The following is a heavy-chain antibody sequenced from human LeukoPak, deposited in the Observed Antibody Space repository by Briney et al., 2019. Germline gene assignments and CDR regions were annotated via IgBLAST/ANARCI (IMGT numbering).Heavy chain of an antibody. Sequence: PGGSLRLTCVASGFTLSSYWMHWVRQTPGKGLVWVSRINSDGSSTSYADSVKGRFTVSRDNAKNTLYLQMNSLRAEDTAVYYCARLLECTSTSCYERWFDPWGQGTLVTVSS. CDR2: INSDGSST. CDR3: ARLLECTSTSCYERWFDP. CDR1: GFTLSSYW. V-gene: IGHV3-74*01. J-gene: IGHJ5*02. D-gene: IGHD2-2*01.